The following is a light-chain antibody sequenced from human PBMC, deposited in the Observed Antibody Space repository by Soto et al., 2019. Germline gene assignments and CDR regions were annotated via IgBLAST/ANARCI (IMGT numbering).Light chain of an antibody. CDR2: INS. J-gene: IGLJ3*02. CDR3: QSYDSDLSAVM. Sequence: QSVLTQPPSVSGALGQNVTISCTGTNSNIGAAYDIHWYQRRPGSAPKLLIYINSIRPSGVPDRFSGSKSPTSASLVIAGLQVEDEADYYCQSYDSDLSAVMFGGGTKLTVL. V-gene: IGLV1-40*01. CDR1: NSNIGAAYD.